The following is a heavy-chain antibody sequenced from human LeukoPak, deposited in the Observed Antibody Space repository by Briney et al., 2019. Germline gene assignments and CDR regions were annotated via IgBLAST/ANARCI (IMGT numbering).Heavy chain of an antibody. J-gene: IGHJ6*03. CDR1: GGSISSSSYY. CDR3: ARGVAYYGSGSYYNTPFYYIDV. D-gene: IGHD3-10*01. V-gene: IGHV4-39*07. CDR2: ISSSGST. Sequence: SETLSLTCTVSGGSISSSSYYWGWIRQPPGKGLEWIGRISSSGSTNYNPSLKSRVTISVDTSKNQFSLKLSSVTAADTAVYYCARGVAYYGSGSYYNTPFYYIDVWGKGTTVTVSS.